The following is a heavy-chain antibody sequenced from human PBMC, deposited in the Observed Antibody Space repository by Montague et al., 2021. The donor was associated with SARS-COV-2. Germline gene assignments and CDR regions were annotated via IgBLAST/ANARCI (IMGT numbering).Heavy chain of an antibody. CDR2: IYQSGRT. D-gene: IGHD3-10*01. CDR1: GGSFSGYY. J-gene: IGHJ6*02. Sequence: SETLSLTCAVCGGSFSGYYWSWIRQPPEKGLEWIGEIYQSGRTNNNPSLKSRVIISVDTSKNQFSLKLSSVTAADTAVYYCARVRYYGSGTSLGMDVWGQGTTVTVSS. CDR3: ARVRYYGSGTSLGMDV. V-gene: IGHV4-34*01.